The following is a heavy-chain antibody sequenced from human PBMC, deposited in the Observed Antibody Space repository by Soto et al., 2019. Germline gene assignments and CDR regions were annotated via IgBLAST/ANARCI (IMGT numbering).Heavy chain of an antibody. V-gene: IGHV4-59*01. Sequence: ETLSLTCSVSGASITSYYWSWIRQPPGKGLEWIASIYYRGTTNHNTSLKSRVTISVDMSKNQFSLTLTSVTAADTAVYFCARLDTVANYFDYWGQGALVTVYS. J-gene: IGHJ4*02. D-gene: IGHD4-4*01. CDR1: GASITSYY. CDR3: ARLDTVANYFDY. CDR2: IYYRGTT.